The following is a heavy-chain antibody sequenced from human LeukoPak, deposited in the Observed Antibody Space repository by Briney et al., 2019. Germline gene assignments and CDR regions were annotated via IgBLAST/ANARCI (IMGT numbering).Heavy chain of an antibody. D-gene: IGHD1-26*01. V-gene: IGHV3-23*01. Sequence: PGGSLRLSCVASGFTFSSYAINWVRQAPGKGLEWVSAISDNGRSAYYADSVKGRFTISRDNSENTVSLQMNSLEAEDTAVYYCAKIAIRGPSIVGYGLDVWGQGTQVTVSS. CDR1: GFTFSSYA. CDR3: AKIAIRGPSIVGYGLDV. J-gene: IGHJ6*02. CDR2: ISDNGRSA.